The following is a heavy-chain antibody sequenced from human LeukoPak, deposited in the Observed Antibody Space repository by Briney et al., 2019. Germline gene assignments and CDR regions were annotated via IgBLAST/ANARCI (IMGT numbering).Heavy chain of an antibody. D-gene: IGHD3-22*01. J-gene: IGHJ4*02. CDR2: IYYSGST. CDR3: ARSTYYDSSAYYDDY. V-gene: IGHV4-39*07. Sequence: SETLSLTCTVSGVPISSSSYYWGWIRQPPGKGLEWIRSIYYSGSTYYNPSLKSRVTISVDTSKNQFSLELSSVTAADTAVYYCARSTYYDSSAYYDDYWGRGTLVTVSS. CDR1: GVPISSSSYY.